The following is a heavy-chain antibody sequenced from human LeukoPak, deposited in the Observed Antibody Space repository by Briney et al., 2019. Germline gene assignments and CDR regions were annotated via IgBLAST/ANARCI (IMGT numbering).Heavy chain of an antibody. CDR3: AHRLTGYNRDWNFGYFDY. Sequence: CGPTLLQPPPTLTLNCTFSGFALPTRGVGVGWIRQPPGKALEWLSLIYWCHDKLYLLSLKSRLTLIKDSSKNQVVLTMTNIDPVDTAAYYCAHRLTGYNRDWNFGYFDYWGQGTLVTVSS. CDR2: IYWCHDK. D-gene: IGHD1-7*01. J-gene: IGHJ4*02. V-gene: IGHV2-5*01. CDR1: GFALPTRGVG.